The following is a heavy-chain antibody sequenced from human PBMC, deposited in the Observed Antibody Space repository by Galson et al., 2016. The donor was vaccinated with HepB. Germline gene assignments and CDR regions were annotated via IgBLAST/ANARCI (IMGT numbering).Heavy chain of an antibody. V-gene: IGHV4-39*07. J-gene: IGHJ4*02. Sequence: ETLSLTCTVSGGSISSSSYYWGWVRQPPGKGLEWIGTIYYSGRTYYNPSLKSRVTIPMGTSKNQFSLNLSSVTAADTAVYYCARVRIASSIDFWGQGILVTVSS. CDR3: ARVRIASSIDF. D-gene: IGHD6-13*01. CDR1: GGSISSSSYY. CDR2: IYYSGRT.